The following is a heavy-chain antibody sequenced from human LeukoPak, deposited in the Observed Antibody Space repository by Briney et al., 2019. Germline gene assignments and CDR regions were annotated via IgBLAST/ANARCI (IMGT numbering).Heavy chain of an antibody. CDR1: GGSISSYY. Sequence: PSETLSLTCTVSGGSISSYYWSWIRQPPGKGLEWIGYIYYSGSTNYNPSLKSRVTIPVDTSKNQFSLKLSSVTAADTAVYYCARVYAPYSSNHFDYWGQGTLVTVSS. CDR3: ARVYAPYSSNHFDY. CDR2: IYYSGST. V-gene: IGHV4-59*01. J-gene: IGHJ4*02. D-gene: IGHD6-13*01.